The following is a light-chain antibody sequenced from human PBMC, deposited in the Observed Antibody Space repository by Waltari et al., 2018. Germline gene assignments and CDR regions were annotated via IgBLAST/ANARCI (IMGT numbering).Light chain of an antibody. CDR3: QHYRSLPVT. V-gene: IGKV3-20*01. CDR1: ESVRRA. Sequence: EIVLTQSPGTLSLSPGESATLPCRASESVRRALAWYPQRPGQAPRLLIYDASARATGIPDRFSGSGSGTDFSLTISRLEPEDFALYYCQHYRSLPVTFGQGTKVEIK. CDR2: DAS. J-gene: IGKJ1*01.